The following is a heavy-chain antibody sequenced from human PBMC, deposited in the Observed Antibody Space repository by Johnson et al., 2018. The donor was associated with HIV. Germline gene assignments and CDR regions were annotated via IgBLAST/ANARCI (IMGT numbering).Heavy chain of an antibody. Sequence: EQLVESGGGVLRPGGSLRLSCEGFGFIFGDYGLSWVRQAPGEGLELVSYISSSGSTIHYADSVKGRFTISRDNAKNSLYLQMNSLRAEDTAVYYCARDPMSRHAFDLWGQGTVVTVSS. J-gene: IGHJ3*01. CDR2: ISSSGSTI. CDR3: ARDPMSRHAFDL. D-gene: IGHD3-10*02. CDR1: GFIFGDYG. V-gene: IGHV3-48*04.